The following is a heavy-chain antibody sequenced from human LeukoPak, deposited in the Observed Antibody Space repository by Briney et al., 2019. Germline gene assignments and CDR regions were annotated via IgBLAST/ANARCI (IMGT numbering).Heavy chain of an antibody. D-gene: IGHD6-6*01. V-gene: IGHV3-33*01. CDR2: IWYDGSNK. Sequence: GRSLRLSCAASGFTFSSYGMHWVRQAPGKGLEWVAVIWYDGSNKYYADSVKGRFTISRDNSKNTLYLQMNSLRAEDTAVYYCARSRGSIAARPSDYWGQGTLVTVSS. CDR3: ARSRGSIAARPSDY. J-gene: IGHJ4*02. CDR1: GFTFSSYG.